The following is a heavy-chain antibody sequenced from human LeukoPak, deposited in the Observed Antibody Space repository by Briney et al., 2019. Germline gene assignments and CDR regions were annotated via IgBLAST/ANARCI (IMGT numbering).Heavy chain of an antibody. CDR1: GFTFSSYG. V-gene: IGHV3-30*02. CDR2: IRYDGSNK. Sequence: GGSLRLSCVASGFTFSSYGMHWVRQAPGKGLEWVAFIRYDGSNKYYADSVKGRFTISRDNSKNTQYLQMNSLRAEDTAVYYCAKGRAPRDAFDIWGQGTMVTVSS. J-gene: IGHJ3*02. CDR3: AKGRAPRDAFDI.